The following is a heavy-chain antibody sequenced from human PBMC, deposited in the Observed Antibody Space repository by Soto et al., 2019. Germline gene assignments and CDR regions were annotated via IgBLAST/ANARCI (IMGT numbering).Heavy chain of an antibody. V-gene: IGHV1-18*01. CDR2: ISAYNGNT. CDR1: GYTFTXYG. Sequence: ASVKVSCKAAGYTFTXYGISWVRQAPGQGLEWMGWISAYNGNTNYAQKLQGRVTMTRDTSTSTVYMELSSLRSEDTAVYYCAREIFSGSYSFDYWGQGTLVTVSS. J-gene: IGHJ4*02. D-gene: IGHD1-26*01. CDR3: AREIFSGSYSFDY.